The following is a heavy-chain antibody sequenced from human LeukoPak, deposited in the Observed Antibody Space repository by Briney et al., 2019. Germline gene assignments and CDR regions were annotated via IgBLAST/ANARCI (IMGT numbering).Heavy chain of an antibody. Sequence: GGSLRLSCAASGFTFSRYWMSWVRQPPGKGLEWVGKINQDGSEKYYVDSVRCRFTISRDNAKNSLYLQMKSPRVEDAAVYYCASILRGYSGYDFFGYWGQGTLVTVSS. D-gene: IGHD5-12*01. CDR3: ASILRGYSGYDFFGY. V-gene: IGHV3-7*03. J-gene: IGHJ4*02. CDR2: INQDGSEK. CDR1: GFTFSRYW.